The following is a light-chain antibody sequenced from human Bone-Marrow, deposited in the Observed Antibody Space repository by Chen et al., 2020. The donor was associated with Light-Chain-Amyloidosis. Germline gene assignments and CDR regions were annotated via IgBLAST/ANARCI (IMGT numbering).Light chain of an antibody. CDR1: NIGSTS. V-gene: IGLV3-21*02. CDR3: QVWDRSSDLPV. CDR2: DDS. J-gene: IGLJ3*02. Sequence: SYVLTQPSSVSVAPGQTATIACGGNNIGSTSVHWYQQTPGQAPLLVVYDDSDRPSGIPERLSGSNSGDTATPPISRVEAGDEADFYCQVWDRSSDLPVFGGGTKLTGL.